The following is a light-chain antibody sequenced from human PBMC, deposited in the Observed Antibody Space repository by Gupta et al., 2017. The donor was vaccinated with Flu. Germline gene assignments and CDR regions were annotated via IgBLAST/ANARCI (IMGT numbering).Light chain of an antibody. CDR2: EVN. CDR1: SSDVDIFKY. J-gene: IGLJ2*01. Sequence: QSALAQPASVSGSPGQSISISCTGTSSDVDIFKYVSWYQQPPGKAPKLLIYEVNNRPSGISDLFSGSKSANTSSLTISGLQAGDEADYYCSSYTSSNTLFGGGTKLTVL. CDR3: SSYTSSNTL. V-gene: IGLV2-14*01.